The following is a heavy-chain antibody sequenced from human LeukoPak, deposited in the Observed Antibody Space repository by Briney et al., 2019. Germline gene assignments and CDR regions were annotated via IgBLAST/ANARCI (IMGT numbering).Heavy chain of an antibody. CDR1: GFTFSSYA. CDR2: ISGSGGST. D-gene: IGHD2-2*01. CDR3: AKVGEYQLLLYAFDM. V-gene: IGHV3-23*01. J-gene: IGHJ3*02. Sequence: PGGSLRLSCAASGFTFSSYAMSWVRQAPGKGLEWVSAISGSGGSTYYADSVKGRFTISRDNSKNTLYLRMNSLRAEDTAVYYCAKVGEYQLLLYAFDMWGQGTMVTVSS.